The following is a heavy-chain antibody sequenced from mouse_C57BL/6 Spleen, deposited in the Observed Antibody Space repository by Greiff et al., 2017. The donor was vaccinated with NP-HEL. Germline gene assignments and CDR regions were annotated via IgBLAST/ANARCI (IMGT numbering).Heavy chain of an antibody. CDR1: GYSFTDYN. D-gene: IGHD1-2*01. CDR2: INPNYGTT. CDR3: ARDSITTAEGWYFDV. J-gene: IGHJ1*03. Sequence: VHVKQSGPELVKPGASVKISCKASGYSFTDYNMNWVKQSNGKSLEWIGVINPNYGTTSYNQKFKGKATLTVDQSSSTAYMQLNSLTSEGSAVYYCARDSITTAEGWYFDVWGTGTTVTVSS. V-gene: IGHV1-39*01.